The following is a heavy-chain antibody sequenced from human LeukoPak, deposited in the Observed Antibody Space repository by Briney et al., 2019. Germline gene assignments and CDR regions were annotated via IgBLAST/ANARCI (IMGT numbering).Heavy chain of an antibody. CDR1: GYTFTGYY. Sequence: ASVKVSCKASGYTFTGYYMHWVRQAPGQGLEWMGWINPNSGGTNYAQKFQGRVTMTRDTSISTAYMELSRLRSDDTAVYYCARETSWDCSGGSCSIDDWGQGTLVTVSS. J-gene: IGHJ4*02. V-gene: IGHV1-2*02. CDR2: INPNSGGT. D-gene: IGHD2-15*01. CDR3: ARETSWDCSGGSCSIDD.